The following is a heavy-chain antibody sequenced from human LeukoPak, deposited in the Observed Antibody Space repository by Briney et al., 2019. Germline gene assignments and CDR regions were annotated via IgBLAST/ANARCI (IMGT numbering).Heavy chain of an antibody. V-gene: IGHV1-2*04. CDR3: ARDLEGYCSGGSCYSLVGFDY. CDR2: INPNSGGT. D-gene: IGHD2-15*01. J-gene: IGHJ4*02. Sequence: VASVKVSCKASGYTFTGYYMHWVRQAPGQGLEWMGWINPNSGGTNYAQKFQGWVTMTRDTSISTAYMELSRLRSDDTAVYYCARDLEGYCSGGSCYSLVGFDYWGQGTLVTVSS. CDR1: GYTFTGYY.